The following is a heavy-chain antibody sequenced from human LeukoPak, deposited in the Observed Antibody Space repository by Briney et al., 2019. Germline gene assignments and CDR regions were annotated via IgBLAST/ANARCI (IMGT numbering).Heavy chain of an antibody. CDR1: GFTFATYA. D-gene: IGHD3-10*01. CDR2: ISGSGHST. J-gene: IGHJ4*02. Sequence: PGGSLRLSCAASGFTFATYAMSWVRQAPGKGLEWVSTISGSGHSTYYADSAKGRFTVSRDNSENTLYLRMNSLSADDTAVYYCAKVWFGELLHFDFWGEGTLVTVSS. V-gene: IGHV3-23*01. CDR3: AKVWFGELLHFDF.